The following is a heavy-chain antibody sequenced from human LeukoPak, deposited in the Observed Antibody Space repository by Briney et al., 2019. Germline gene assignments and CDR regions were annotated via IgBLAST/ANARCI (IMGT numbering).Heavy chain of an antibody. Sequence: GGSLRLSCAASGFTFSDYYMSWIRQAPGKGLEWVSYISSSGSTIYYADSVKGRFTISRDNSKNTLYLQMNSLRAEDTAVYYCAKKTTVVTLPVRWYFDLWGRGTLVTVSS. CDR3: AKKTTVVTLPVRWYFDL. J-gene: IGHJ2*01. D-gene: IGHD4-23*01. V-gene: IGHV3-11*04. CDR2: ISSSGSTI. CDR1: GFTFSDYY.